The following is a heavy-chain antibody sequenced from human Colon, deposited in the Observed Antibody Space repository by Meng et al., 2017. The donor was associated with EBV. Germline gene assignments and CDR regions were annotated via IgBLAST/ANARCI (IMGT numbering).Heavy chain of an antibody. J-gene: IGHJ5*02. CDR2: IYYSGNT. CDR3: ATTKYDSGSYNWFDP. D-gene: IGHD3-10*01. V-gene: IGHV4-39*07. Sequence: QLQLQESGPGLVKPSXXXXLXXXVSGGSITNGSYYWGWIRQPPGKGLEWIGNIYYSGNTYYNPSLKSRVTISVDTSKNQFSLKLSSVTAADTALYYCATTKYDSGSYNWFDPWGQGTLVTVSS. CDR1: GGSITNGSYY.